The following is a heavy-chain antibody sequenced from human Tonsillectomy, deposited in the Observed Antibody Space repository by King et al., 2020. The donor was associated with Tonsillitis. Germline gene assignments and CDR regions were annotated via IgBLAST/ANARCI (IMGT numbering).Heavy chain of an antibody. CDR1: GGSISNHY. CDR2: VHSNGLT. D-gene: IGHD3-3*01. J-gene: IGHJ5*02. CDR3: ARATIGDSVYFDP. Sequence: QVQLQEAGPGLVKSSETLSLTCTVSGGSISNHYWSWLRQPAGKGLEWIGRVHSNGLTNYNPSLRTRVAMSIDTSKNEISLSLHSVTSADIAVYFCARATIGDSVYFDPWGQGTLVTVSS. V-gene: IGHV4-4*07.